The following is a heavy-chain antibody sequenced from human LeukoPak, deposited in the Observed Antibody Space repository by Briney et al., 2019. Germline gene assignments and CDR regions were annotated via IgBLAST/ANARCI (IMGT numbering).Heavy chain of an antibody. CDR2: IYYSGST. D-gene: IGHD3-22*01. J-gene: IGHJ4*02. CDR3: ASYYDGFDY. Sequence: SETLSLTCTVSGGSISSYYWSWIRQPPGKGPEWIGYIYYSGSTNYNPPLKSRVTISVDTSKNQFSLKLSSVTAADTAVYYCASYYDGFDYWGQGTLVTVSS. V-gene: IGHV4-59*01. CDR1: GGSISSYY.